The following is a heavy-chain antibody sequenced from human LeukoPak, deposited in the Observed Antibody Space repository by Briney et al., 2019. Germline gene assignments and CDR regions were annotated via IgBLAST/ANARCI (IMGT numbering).Heavy chain of an antibody. CDR3: ARADNGGNWFDP. V-gene: IGHV1-3*04. D-gene: IGHD4-23*01. CDR2: INTGNGNA. CDR1: GHTFTTAA. Sequence: ASVTVSCKASGHTFTTAAMHWVRQAPGQRLEWMGWINTGNGNAKYSQKFQGRVTITRDTSASTAYMEPSSLKSEDTGVYFCARADNGGNWFDPWGQGTLVTVSS. J-gene: IGHJ5*02.